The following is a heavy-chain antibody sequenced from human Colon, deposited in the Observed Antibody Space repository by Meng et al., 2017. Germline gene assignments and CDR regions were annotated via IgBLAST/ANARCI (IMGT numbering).Heavy chain of an antibody. V-gene: IGHV1-69*02. Sequence: SVKVSCKASGGTFSSYTISWVRQAPGQGLEWMGRIIPILGIANYAQKFQGRVTITADKSTSTAYMELSSLRSEDTAVYYCARVATYYGDSDYWGQGTLVTVSS. J-gene: IGHJ4*02. CDR2: IIPILGIA. CDR1: GGTFSSYT. D-gene: IGHD4-17*01. CDR3: ARVATYYGDSDY.